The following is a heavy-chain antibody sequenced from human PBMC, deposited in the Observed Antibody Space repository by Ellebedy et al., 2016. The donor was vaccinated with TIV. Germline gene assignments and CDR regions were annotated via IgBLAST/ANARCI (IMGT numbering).Heavy chain of an antibody. V-gene: IGHV4-34*01. CDR3: ARLGDDAFDI. D-gene: IGHD3-10*01. CDR2: INHSGST. J-gene: IGHJ3*02. Sequence: SETLSLXXAVYGGSFSGYYWSWIRQPPGQGLEWIGEINHSGSTNYNPSLKSRVTISVDTSKNQFSLKLSSVTAADTAVYYCARLGDDAFDIWGQGTMVTVSS. CDR1: GGSFSGYY.